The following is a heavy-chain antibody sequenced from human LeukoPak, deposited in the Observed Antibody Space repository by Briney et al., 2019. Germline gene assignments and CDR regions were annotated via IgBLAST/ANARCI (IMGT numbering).Heavy chain of an antibody. V-gene: IGHV3-30*02. CDR1: GFTFSSYG. CDR3: AREDSSSSGVGYYYYMDV. Sequence: GGSLRLSCAASGFTFSSYGIHWVRQAPGKGLEWVAFIRYDGSNKYYADSVKGRFTISRDNAKNSLYVQMNSLRADDTAVYYCAREDSSSSGVGYYYYMDVWGKGTTVTVSS. D-gene: IGHD6-6*01. J-gene: IGHJ6*03. CDR2: IRYDGSNK.